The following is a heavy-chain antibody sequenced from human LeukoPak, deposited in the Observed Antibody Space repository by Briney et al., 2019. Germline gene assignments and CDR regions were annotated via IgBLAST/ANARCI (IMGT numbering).Heavy chain of an antibody. CDR1: GFTFSSYW. CDR3: ARGPYKRSSGLDY. CDR2: IKQDGSEK. D-gene: IGHD3-22*01. Sequence: GGSLRLSCAASGFTFSSYWMSWVRQAPGKGLEWVANIKQDGSEKYYVDSVKGRFTISRDNAKNSLYLQMNSLRAEDTAVYYCARGPYKRSSGLDYWGQGTLVTVSS. V-gene: IGHV3-7*01. J-gene: IGHJ4*02.